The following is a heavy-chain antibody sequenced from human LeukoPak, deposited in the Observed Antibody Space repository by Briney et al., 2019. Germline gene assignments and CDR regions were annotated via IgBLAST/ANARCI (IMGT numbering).Heavy chain of an antibody. V-gene: IGHV1-69*05. J-gene: IGHJ5*02. Sequence: SVKVSCKASGGTFSSYAISWVRQAPGQGLEWMGGIIPIFGTSNYTQKFQGRVTLTRDMSTSTDYLELSSLRSEDTAVYYCARDNSVRDEAWWFNPWGQGTLVTVSS. D-gene: IGHD5-24*01. CDR3: ARDNSVRDEAWWFNP. CDR1: GGTFSSYA. CDR2: IIPIFGTS.